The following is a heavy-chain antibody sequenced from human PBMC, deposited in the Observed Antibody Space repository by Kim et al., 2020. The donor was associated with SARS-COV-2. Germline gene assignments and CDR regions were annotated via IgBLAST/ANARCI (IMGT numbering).Heavy chain of an antibody. D-gene: IGHD6-6*01. J-gene: IGHJ6*03. CDR2: IYYSGST. Sequence: SETLSLTCTVSGGSISSSSYYWGWIRQPPGKGLEWIGSIYYSGSTYYNPSLKSRVTISVDTSKNQFSLKLSSVTAADTAVYYCARPPTSIAAPFNYYYYMDVWGKGTTVTVSS. CDR3: ARPPTSIAAPFNYYYYMDV. V-gene: IGHV4-39*01. CDR1: GGSISSSSYY.